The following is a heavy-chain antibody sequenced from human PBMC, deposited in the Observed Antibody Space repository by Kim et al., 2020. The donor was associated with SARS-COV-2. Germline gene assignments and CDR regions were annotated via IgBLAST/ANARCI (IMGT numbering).Heavy chain of an antibody. J-gene: IGHJ4*02. D-gene: IGHD3-10*01. CDR1: GITFSSYW. CDR3: ARIDGRFGAFDY. V-gene: IGHV3-7*01. Sequence: GGSLRLSCAASGITFSSYWMSWVRQAPGKGLEWVANIKKDGSEKYYVDSVKGRFTISRDNAKRSLYLQMNSLRAEDTAVYYCARIDGRFGAFDYWGQGTLVTVSS. CDR2: IKKDGSEK.